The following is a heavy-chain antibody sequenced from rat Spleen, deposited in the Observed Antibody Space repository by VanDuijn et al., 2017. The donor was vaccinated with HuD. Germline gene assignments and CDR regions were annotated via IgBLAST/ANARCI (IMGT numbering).Heavy chain of an antibody. CDR3: TRLTTVDY. CDR1: GFTFSNYG. J-gene: IGHJ2*01. CDR2: ITNTGGST. V-gene: IGHV5S13*01. D-gene: IGHD1-1*01. Sequence: EVQLVESGGGLVQPGRSLKLSCAASGFTFSNYGMAWVRQTPTKGLEWVASITNTGGSTYYPDSVKGRFTISRDNAKSTLYLQMNSLRSEDTATYYCTRLTTVDYWGQGVMVTVSS.